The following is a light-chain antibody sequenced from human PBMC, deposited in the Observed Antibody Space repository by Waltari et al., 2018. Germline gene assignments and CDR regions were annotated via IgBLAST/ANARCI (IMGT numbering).Light chain of an antibody. CDR1: SSDVGGYNY. J-gene: IGLJ2*01. CDR2: DVS. CDR3: CSYTGSSTSLVV. V-gene: IGLV2-23*02. Sequence: QSALTQPASVSGSPGQSITISCTGTSSDVGGYNYVSWYQQHPGKAPKLMIYDVSKRPSGASKLFSGSKAGNTASLTIAGRQAEDEADYYCCSYTGSSTSLVVFGGGTKLTVL.